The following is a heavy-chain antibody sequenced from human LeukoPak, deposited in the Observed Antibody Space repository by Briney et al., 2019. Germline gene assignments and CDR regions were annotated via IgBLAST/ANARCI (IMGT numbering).Heavy chain of an antibody. CDR2: INPNSGGT. J-gene: IGHJ4*02. Sequence: ASVKVSCNASGYTFTGYYMHWVRQAPGQGLEWMGWINPNSGGTNYAQKFQGWVTMTKDTSISTAYMELSRLRSDDTAVYYCARDLGSSWGRWYFDYWGQGTLVTVSS. CDR3: ARDLGSSWGRWYFDY. D-gene: IGHD6-13*01. V-gene: IGHV1-2*04. CDR1: GYTFTGYY.